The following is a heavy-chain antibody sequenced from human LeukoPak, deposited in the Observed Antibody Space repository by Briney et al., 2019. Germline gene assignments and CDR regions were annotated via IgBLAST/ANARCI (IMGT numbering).Heavy chain of an antibody. V-gene: IGHV4-34*01. CDR1: GWSFSSYY. CDR2: INHSGST. Sequence: SETLSLTCAVYGWSFSSYYWSWIRQPPGKGLEWIGEINHSGSTNYNPSLKSRVTISVDTSKNQFSLKLSSVTAADTAVYYCARGPTIFGVVIRYYYMDVWGKGTTVTVSS. D-gene: IGHD3-3*01. J-gene: IGHJ6*03. CDR3: ARGPTIFGVVIRYYYMDV.